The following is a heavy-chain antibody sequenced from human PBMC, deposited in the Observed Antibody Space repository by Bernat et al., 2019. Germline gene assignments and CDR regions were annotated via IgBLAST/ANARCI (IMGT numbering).Heavy chain of an antibody. J-gene: IGHJ4*02. D-gene: IGHD5-12*01. Sequence: QLQLQESGPGLVKPSETLSLTCTVSGDSISSSSYYWGWIRQPPGKGLEWIGSIYYSGSTYYNPSLKSRVTISVDTSKNQFSLKLSSVTAADTAVYYCARPHSGYEDRFDYWGQGTLVTVSS. CDR3: ARPHSGYEDRFDY. V-gene: IGHV4-39*01. CDR2: IYYSGST. CDR1: GDSISSSSYY.